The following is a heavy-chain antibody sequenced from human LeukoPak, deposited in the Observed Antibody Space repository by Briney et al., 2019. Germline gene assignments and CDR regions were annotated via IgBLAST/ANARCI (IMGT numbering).Heavy chain of an antibody. D-gene: IGHD6-19*01. CDR3: AMGLTSSGWYGGNY. CDR1: GFTFSSYS. Sequence: GGSLRLSCAASGFTFSSYSMNWVRQAPGQGLEWVSSISSSSSYIFYADSVKGRFTISRDNAKNSLYLQMNSLRAEDTAVYYCAMGLTSSGWYGGNYWGQGTLVTVSS. J-gene: IGHJ4*02. V-gene: IGHV3-21*01. CDR2: ISSSSSYI.